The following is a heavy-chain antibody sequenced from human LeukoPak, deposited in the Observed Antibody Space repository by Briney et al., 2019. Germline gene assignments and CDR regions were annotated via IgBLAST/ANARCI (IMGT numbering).Heavy chain of an antibody. Sequence: PGRSLRLFCAASGFTFSHYGMHWVRQAPGKGLEWVAVIWYDGSNKYYGDSVKGRFTISRDNSKNTLYLQMNSLRVEDTAVYYCARPESTVTTGRYFDLWGRGTLVTVSS. CDR1: GFTFSHYG. J-gene: IGHJ2*01. V-gene: IGHV3-33*01. CDR2: IWYDGSNK. D-gene: IGHD4-17*01. CDR3: ARPESTVTTGRYFDL.